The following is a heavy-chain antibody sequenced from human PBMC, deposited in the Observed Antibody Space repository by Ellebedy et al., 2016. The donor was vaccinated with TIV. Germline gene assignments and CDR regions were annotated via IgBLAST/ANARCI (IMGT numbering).Heavy chain of an antibody. D-gene: IGHD6-19*01. CDR2: IYYSGST. CDR3: ARTKDRGPSIAVADPFDY. J-gene: IGHJ4*02. V-gene: IGHV4-39*01. CDR1: GGSISSSRYY. Sequence: MPSETLSLTCTVSGGSISSSRYYRGWIRQPPGKGLEWIGSIYYSGSTYYNPSLKSRVTISVDTSKNQFSLKLSSVTAADTAVDYCARTKDRGPSIAVADPFDYWGQGTLVTVSS.